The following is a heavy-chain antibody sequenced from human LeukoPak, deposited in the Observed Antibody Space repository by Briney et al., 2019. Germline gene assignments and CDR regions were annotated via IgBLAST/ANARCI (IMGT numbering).Heavy chain of an antibody. J-gene: IGHJ4*02. D-gene: IGHD3-10*01. CDR1: GFTFSDYY. Sequence: NPGGSLRLSCAASGFTFSDYYMNWIRQAPGKGLEWVSYISGSGSPLYYADSVKGRFTISRANAKNSMYLQMNSLRAEDTAVYYCARNIVRGVVILRLRGVFDYWGQGTLVTVSS. V-gene: IGHV3-11*04. CDR3: ARNIVRGVVILRLRGVFDY. CDR2: ISGSGSPL.